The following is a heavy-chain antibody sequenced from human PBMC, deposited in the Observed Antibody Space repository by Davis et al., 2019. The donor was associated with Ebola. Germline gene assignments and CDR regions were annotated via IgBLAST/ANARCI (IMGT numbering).Heavy chain of an antibody. CDR3: ARGSSSSGFDY. D-gene: IGHD6-6*01. CDR2: IEQDGSEK. V-gene: IGHV3-7*01. CDR1: GFTFSRSA. Sequence: GGSLRLSCAASGFTFSRSAMSWVRQAPGKGLEWVANIEQDGSEKYYVDSLKGRFTISRDNAKNSVSLQMNSLRAEDTAVYYCARGSSSSGFDYWGQGTLVTVSS. J-gene: IGHJ4*02.